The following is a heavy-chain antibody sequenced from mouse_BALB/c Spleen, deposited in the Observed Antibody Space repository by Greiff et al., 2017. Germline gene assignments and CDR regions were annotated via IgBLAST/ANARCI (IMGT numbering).Heavy chain of an antibody. Sequence: EVQLVESGGGLVQPGGSLRLSCATSGFTFTDYYMSWVRQPPGKALEWLGFIRNKANGYTTEYSASVKGRFTISRDNSQSILYLQMNTLRAEDSATYYCARDITGPFAYWGQGTLVTVSA. CDR3: ARDITGPFAY. CDR1: GFTFTDYY. CDR2: IRNKANGYTT. V-gene: IGHV7-3*02. J-gene: IGHJ3*01. D-gene: IGHD4-1*01.